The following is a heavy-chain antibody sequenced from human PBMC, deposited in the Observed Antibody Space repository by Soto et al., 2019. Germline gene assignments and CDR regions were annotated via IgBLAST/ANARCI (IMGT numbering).Heavy chain of an antibody. J-gene: IGHJ4*02. D-gene: IGHD3-16*01. CDR2: INPTSGGT. CDR1: GYTFTGHY. Sequence: QVLLVQSGAEVKTPGASVKVSCKASGYTFTGHYMHWVRQAPGQGLEWMGWINPTSGGTNYAQELRDRVTMTRDTSASTAYMELTTLRSDDTAVYYCAKDAYQTFGASFHYDDWGQGTLVTVSS. V-gene: IGHV1-2*02. CDR3: AKDAYQTFGASFHYDD.